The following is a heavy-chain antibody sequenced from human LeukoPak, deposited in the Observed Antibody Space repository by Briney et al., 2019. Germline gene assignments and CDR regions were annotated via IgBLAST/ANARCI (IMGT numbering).Heavy chain of an antibody. CDR3: ARDTNPYYYDSSGGFDY. Sequence: PSETLSLTCTVSGGSISSGGYYWSWIRQHPGKGLEWIGYIYYSGSTYYNPSLKSRVTISVDTSKNQFSLKLSSVTAADTAVYYCARDTNPYYYDSSGGFDYWGQGTLVTVSS. V-gene: IGHV4-31*03. D-gene: IGHD3-22*01. J-gene: IGHJ4*02. CDR2: IYYSGST. CDR1: GGSISSGGYY.